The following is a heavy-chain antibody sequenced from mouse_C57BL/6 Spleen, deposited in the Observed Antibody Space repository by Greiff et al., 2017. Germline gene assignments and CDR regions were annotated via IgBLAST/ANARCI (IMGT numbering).Heavy chain of an antibody. J-gene: IGHJ4*01. CDR3: ARGGSNYNYYAMDY. CDR1: GYTFTSYD. Sequence: QVQLKQSGPELVKPGASVKLSCKASGYTFTSYDINWVKQRPGQGLECIGWIYPRDGSTKYNEKFKGKATLTVDTSSSTAYMELHSLTSEDSAVYFCARGGSNYNYYAMDYWGQGTSVTVSS. D-gene: IGHD2-5*01. V-gene: IGHV1-85*01. CDR2: IYPRDGST.